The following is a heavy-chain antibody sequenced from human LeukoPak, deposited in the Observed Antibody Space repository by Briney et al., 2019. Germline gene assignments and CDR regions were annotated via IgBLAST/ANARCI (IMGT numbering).Heavy chain of an antibody. CDR1: GFTFSSYA. CDR3: ARALWFGEFPFGY. J-gene: IGHJ4*02. Sequence: PGGSLRLSCAASGFTFSSYAMSWVRQAPGKGLEWVSGISGSGGSTYYADSVKGRFAISRDNSKNTLYLQMNSLRAEDTAVYYCARALWFGEFPFGYWGQGTLVTVSS. D-gene: IGHD3-10*01. V-gene: IGHV3-23*01. CDR2: ISGSGGST.